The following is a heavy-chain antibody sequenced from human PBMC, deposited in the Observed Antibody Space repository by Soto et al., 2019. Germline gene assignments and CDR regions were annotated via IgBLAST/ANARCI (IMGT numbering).Heavy chain of an antibody. Sequence: GGSLRLSCAASGFAFSSYTMSWVRQTPGKGLEWVSSISASDGSTYYRDSLKGRFTISRDNSKNTLNLHIKSLGVEDSAVYYCAKDRGGFARGWEYYDFWGQGTQVTVSS. V-gene: IGHV3-23*01. CDR3: AKDRGGFARGWEYYDF. J-gene: IGHJ4*02. D-gene: IGHD6-19*01. CDR1: GFAFSSYT. CDR2: ISASDGST.